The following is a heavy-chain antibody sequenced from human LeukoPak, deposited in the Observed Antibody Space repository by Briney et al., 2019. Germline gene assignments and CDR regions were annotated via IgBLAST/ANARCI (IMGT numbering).Heavy chain of an antibody. CDR1: GFSFSSYS. Sequence: QPGGSLRLSCAASGFSFSSYSMNWVRQAPGKGLEWVSYISLDSSTMYYADSVKGRFTISRDNARNSLYLQMNSLRDDDTAVYYCARDDSAGAWEPFWDYWGQGTLVTVSS. CDR3: ARDDSAGAWEPFWDY. J-gene: IGHJ4*02. D-gene: IGHD1-14*01. V-gene: IGHV3-48*02. CDR2: ISLDSSTM.